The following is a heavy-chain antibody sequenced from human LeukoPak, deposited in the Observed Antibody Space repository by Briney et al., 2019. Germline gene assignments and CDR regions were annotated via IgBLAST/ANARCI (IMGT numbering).Heavy chain of an antibody. CDR2: IYYSGST. J-gene: IGHJ4*02. D-gene: IGHD2/OR15-2a*01. CDR1: GGSISGGSYY. CDR3: ARGEYGLFDY. V-gene: IGHV4-61*01. Sequence: SQTLSLTCTASGGSISGGSYYWSWIRQPPGKGLEWIGYIYYSGSTKYNLSLKSRVTISVDTSKNQLSLKLSSVTAADTAVYYCARGEYGLFDYWGQGTLVTVSS.